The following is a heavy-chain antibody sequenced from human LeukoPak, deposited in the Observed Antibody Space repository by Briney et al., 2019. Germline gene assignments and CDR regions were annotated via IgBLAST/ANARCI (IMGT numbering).Heavy chain of an antibody. V-gene: IGHV4-59*01. D-gene: IGHD3-22*01. J-gene: IGHJ3*02. Sequence: SETLSLTCSVSGGSIRRYYWSWIRQPPGKGLEWIGYIYYSGSTNYNPSLKSRVTISIDSSKNQFFLKLGSVTAADTAVYYCARDSYYYDSSGYSAFDIWGQGTMVTVSS. CDR3: ARDSYYYDSSGYSAFDI. CDR1: GGSIRRYY. CDR2: IYYSGST.